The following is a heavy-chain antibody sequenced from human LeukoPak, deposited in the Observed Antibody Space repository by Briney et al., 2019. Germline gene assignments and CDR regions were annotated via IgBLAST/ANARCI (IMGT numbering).Heavy chain of an antibody. V-gene: IGHV1-3*01. CDR2: INAGNGNT. CDR1: GYTFTSYA. J-gene: IGHJ5*01. D-gene: IGHD4-17*01. CDR3: ATDISHDDGEYARGWFDS. Sequence: ASVKVSCKASGYTFTSYAMHWVRQAPGQRLEWMGWINAGNGNTKYSRKFQGRVTTTRDTSASTAYMELSSLRSEDTALYYCATDISHDDGEYARGWFDSWGQGALVTVSS.